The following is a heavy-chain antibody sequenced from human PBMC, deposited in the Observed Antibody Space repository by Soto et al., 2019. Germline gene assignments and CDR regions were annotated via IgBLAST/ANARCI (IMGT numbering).Heavy chain of an antibody. CDR2: TYYRSKWYN. CDR1: GESVSSARAA. CDR3: VRSRVFASVAGMSTYHYFYGMDV. J-gene: IGHJ6*02. Sequence: QTLSLTCAISGESVSSARAAWYCFRQYPSRGLEWLGRTYYRSKWYNEYAVSVNGRITINPDTSKNHFSLQLNSVTPEDTAVYYCVRSRVFASVAGMSTYHYFYGMDVWGQGTTVTVSS. V-gene: IGHV6-1*01. D-gene: IGHD6-19*01.